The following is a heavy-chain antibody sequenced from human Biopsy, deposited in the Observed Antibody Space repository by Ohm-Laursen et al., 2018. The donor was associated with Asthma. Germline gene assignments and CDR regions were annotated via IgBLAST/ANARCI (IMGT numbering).Heavy chain of an antibody. J-gene: IGHJ4*02. D-gene: IGHD2-2*01. CDR2: IDSVFGTT. CDR3: ARKAGSCISRTCYSLDF. V-gene: IGHV1-69*13. CDR1: GGTFNTYV. Sequence: SVKVSCKSLGGTFNTYVIGWVRQAPGQGLEWMGGIDSVFGTTNYPQKFQDRVTITADDSTSTVYMELSSMRSEDTAVYYCARKAGSCISRTCYSLDFWGQGTLVTVSS.